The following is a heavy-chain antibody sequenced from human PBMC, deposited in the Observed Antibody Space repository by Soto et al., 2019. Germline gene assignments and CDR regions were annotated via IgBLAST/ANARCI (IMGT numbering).Heavy chain of an antibody. V-gene: IGHV4-31*03. D-gene: IGHD3-22*01. CDR3: AREYYYDSSGFDA. CDR1: GVSISSGGYY. CDR2: IYYSGST. Sequence: PSETLSLTCTVSGVSISSGGYYWIWIRQHPQKGLEWIGHIYYSGSTYYNPSLRSRVTVSVDTSKNQFSLKLSSVTAADTAVYYCAREYYYDSSGFDAWGQGTLVTV. J-gene: IGHJ4*02.